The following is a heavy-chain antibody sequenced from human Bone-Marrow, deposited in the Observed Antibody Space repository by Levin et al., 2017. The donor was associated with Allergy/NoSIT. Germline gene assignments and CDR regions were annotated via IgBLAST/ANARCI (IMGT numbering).Heavy chain of an antibody. D-gene: IGHD3-3*01. V-gene: IGHV4-34*01. CDR3: ARGKNLDIYYDFWSGYYSRWPPHYYYGMDV. CDR2: INHSGST. Sequence: PSETLSLTCAVYGGSFSGYYWSWIRQPPGKGLEWIGEINHSGSTNYNPSLKSRVTISVDTSKNQFSLKLSSVTAADTAVYYCARGKNLDIYYDFWSGYYSRWPPHYYYGMDVWGQGTTVTVSS. CDR1: GGSFSGYY. J-gene: IGHJ6*02.